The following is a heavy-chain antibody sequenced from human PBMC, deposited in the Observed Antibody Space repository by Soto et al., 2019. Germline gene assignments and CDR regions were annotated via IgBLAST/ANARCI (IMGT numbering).Heavy chain of an antibody. J-gene: IGHJ3*01. Sequence: QVQLVQSGAEVKKPGSSVKVSCKASGGSFRREAINWVRQAPGQGPEWMGNILPFFGTADYAQKVQGRDTVTADMSTTTVYMELSSLSVEYTAVYYCAMLHEFCGTSDAFDVWGHGTTVIVSS. D-gene: IGHD3-9*01. CDR1: GGSFRREA. V-gene: IGHV1-69*14. CDR2: ILPFFGTA. CDR3: AMLHEFCGTSDAFDV.